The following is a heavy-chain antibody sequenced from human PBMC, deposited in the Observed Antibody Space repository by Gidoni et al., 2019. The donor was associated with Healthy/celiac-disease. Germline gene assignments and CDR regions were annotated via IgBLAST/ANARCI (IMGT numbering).Heavy chain of an antibody. D-gene: IGHD3-22*01. CDR2: IAYDGSNK. V-gene: IGHV3-30*03. Sequence: QVQLVESGGGVVQPGRSLRLSCAASGFTFSSYGMHWVRQAPGKGLGWVAVIAYDGSNKYYADSVKGRCTISRDNSKNTLYLQMNSLRAEDTAVYYCATNTRSGYYFDYWGQGTLVTVSS. CDR1: GFTFSSYG. CDR3: ATNTRSGYYFDY. J-gene: IGHJ4*02.